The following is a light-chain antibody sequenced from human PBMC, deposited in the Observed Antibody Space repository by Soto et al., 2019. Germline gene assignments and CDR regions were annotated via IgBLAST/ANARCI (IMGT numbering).Light chain of an antibody. Sequence: QSVLTQPPSVSAAPGQKVTISCSGSYSNIGDNYVSWYQQLPGAAPKLLISENNKRPSGIPGRFSASKSGTSATLGITGLQTGDEAHYYCGTWDGSLSAGVFGGGTKLTV. CDR2: ENN. J-gene: IGLJ2*01. V-gene: IGLV1-51*02. CDR1: YSNIGDNY. CDR3: GTWDGSLSAGV.